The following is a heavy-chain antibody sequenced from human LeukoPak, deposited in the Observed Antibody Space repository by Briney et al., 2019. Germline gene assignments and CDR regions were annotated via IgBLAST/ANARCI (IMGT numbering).Heavy chain of an antibody. D-gene: IGHD1-20*01. CDR3: ARHSYNWNDPDAYWFDP. CDR1: GGSISSSSYY. CDR2: IYYSGST. V-gene: IGHV4-39*01. J-gene: IGHJ5*02. Sequence: SETLSLTCTVSGGSISSSSYYWGWIRQPPGKGLEWIGSIYYSGSTYYNPSLKSRVTISVDTSKNQFSLKLSSVTAADTAVYYCARHSYNWNDPDAYWFDPWGQGTLVTVSS.